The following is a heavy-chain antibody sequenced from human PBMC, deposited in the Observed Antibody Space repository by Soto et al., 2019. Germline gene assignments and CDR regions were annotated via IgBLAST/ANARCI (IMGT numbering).Heavy chain of an antibody. J-gene: IGHJ4*02. V-gene: IGHV4-59*01. Sequence: SETLSLTCTVSGGSISSYYWNWIRQPPGKGLEWIGYIYYSGSTKYNPSLKSRVTISVDTSKNQFSLKVRSVTAADTAVYYCARAEFDSWGQGTLVTAPQ. CDR3: ARAEFDS. CDR1: GGSISSYY. CDR2: IYYSGST.